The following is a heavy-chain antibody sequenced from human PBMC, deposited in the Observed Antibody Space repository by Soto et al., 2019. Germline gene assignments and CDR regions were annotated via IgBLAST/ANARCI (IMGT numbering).Heavy chain of an antibody. J-gene: IGHJ4*02. D-gene: IGHD2-2*01. V-gene: IGHV3-66*01. CDR1: GFTVSSNY. Sequence: PGGSLRLSCAASGFTVSSNYMSWVRQAPGKGLEWVSVIYSGGSTYYADSVKGRFTISRDNSKNTLYLQMNSLRAEDTAVYYCARGVVPAAYFYYFDYWGQGTLVTVSS. CDR2: IYSGGST. CDR3: ARGVVPAAYFYYFDY.